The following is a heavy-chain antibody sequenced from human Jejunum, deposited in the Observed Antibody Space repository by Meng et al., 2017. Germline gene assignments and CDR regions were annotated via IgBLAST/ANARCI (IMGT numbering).Heavy chain of an antibody. V-gene: IGHV7-4-1*02. CDR3: ARDLTYGFLE. J-gene: IGHJ4*02. CDR1: VYTFTSQA. CDR2: INTNPGNP. Sequence: QVHRVKSVSEMKKPGASVKVSCKASVYTFTSQARNWVRQAPGQGLEWMGWINTNPGNPRYAQGFTGRFVFSVDTSVSTAYLQITSLKAEDTAVYFCARDLTYGFLEWGQGTLVTVSS. D-gene: IGHD3-3*01.